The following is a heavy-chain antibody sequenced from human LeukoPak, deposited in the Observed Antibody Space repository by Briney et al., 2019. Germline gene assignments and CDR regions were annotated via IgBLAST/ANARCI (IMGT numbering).Heavy chain of an antibody. Sequence: GGSLRLSCAASGFTFSSYWMSWVRQAPGKGLEWVANINQDGSEKYYVDSVKGRFTIYRDNAKNTLYLQMNSLRAEDTAVYYCARHDHYSGGSCVYWGQGTLVTVSS. CDR1: GFTFSSYW. D-gene: IGHD2-15*01. CDR2: INQDGSEK. J-gene: IGHJ4*02. CDR3: ARHDHYSGGSCVY. V-gene: IGHV3-7*01.